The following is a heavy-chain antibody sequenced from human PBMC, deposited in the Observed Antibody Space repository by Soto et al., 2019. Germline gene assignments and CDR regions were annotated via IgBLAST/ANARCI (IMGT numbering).Heavy chain of an antibody. J-gene: IGHJ4*02. V-gene: IGHV4-39*07. D-gene: IGHD2-15*01. CDR1: GGSISSGDYY. CDR2: IYNTGST. CDR3: ATLPPRIVVVVLPIPT. Sequence: PSETLSLTCTVSGGSISSGDYYWTWVRQPTGKGLEWIGEIYNTGSTKYNPSLKSRVTISLDKSNNQFSLNLSSVTAADTAVYYRATLPPRIVVVVLPIPTWGQGTLVTVSS.